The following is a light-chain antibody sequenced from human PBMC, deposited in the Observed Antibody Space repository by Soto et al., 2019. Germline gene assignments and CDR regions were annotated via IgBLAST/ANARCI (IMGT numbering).Light chain of an antibody. CDR3: QQRSNWPLT. CDR2: DAS. Sequence: EIVLTQSPATLSLSPGERATLSCRASQSVSSFLAWYQQKPGQAPRLLIYDASNRATVIPARFSGSGSGTDFTLTINSLEPEDFAIYYCQQRSNWPLTFGGGTKVEIK. CDR1: QSVSSF. J-gene: IGKJ4*01. V-gene: IGKV3-11*01.